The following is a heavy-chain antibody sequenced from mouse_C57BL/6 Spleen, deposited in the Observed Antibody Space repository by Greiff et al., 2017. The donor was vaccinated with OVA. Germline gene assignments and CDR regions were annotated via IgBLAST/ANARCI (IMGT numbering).Heavy chain of an antibody. CDR1: GYTFPSYW. CDR2: IHPNSGST. V-gene: IGHV1-64*01. J-gene: IGHJ2*01. CDR3: ARSRIYDGYPFDY. D-gene: IGHD2-3*01. Sequence: QVQLQQPGAELVKPGASVKLSCKASGYTFPSYWMHWVKQRPGQGLEWIGMIHPNSGSTNYNEKFKSKATLTVDKSSSTAYMQLSSLTSEDSAVYYCARSRIYDGYPFDYWGQGTTLTVSS.